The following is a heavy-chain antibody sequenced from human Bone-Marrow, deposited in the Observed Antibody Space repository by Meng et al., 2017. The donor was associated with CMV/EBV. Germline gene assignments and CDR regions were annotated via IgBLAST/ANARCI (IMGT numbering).Heavy chain of an antibody. CDR1: GFTFSTYT. V-gene: IGHV3-21*01. Sequence: GESLKISCAASGFTFSTYTMNWVRQAPGKGLEWVSSISSGSSYICYADSVKGRFTISRDNAKNSLYLQMNSLRADDTAVYYCARDHDEDGIPFDYWGQGTRVTVSS. CDR3: ARDHDEDGIPFDY. J-gene: IGHJ4*02. D-gene: IGHD1-1*01. CDR2: ISSGSSYI.